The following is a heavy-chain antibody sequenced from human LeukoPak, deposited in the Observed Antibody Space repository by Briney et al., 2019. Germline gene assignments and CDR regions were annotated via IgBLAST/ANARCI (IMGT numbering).Heavy chain of an antibody. CDR2: INGNGAST. CDR1: RFTFSSYA. CDR3: AKDQGYSYYYLDY. J-gene: IGHJ4*02. V-gene: IGHV3-23*01. D-gene: IGHD5-18*01. Sequence: GGSLRLSCAGSRFTFSSYAMSWVRQAPGKGLEWVSGINGNGASTYYSDSVKGRFTISRDNSKNTLYLQMSTLRAEDTAVYYCAKDQGYSYYYLDYWGQGTLVTVSS.